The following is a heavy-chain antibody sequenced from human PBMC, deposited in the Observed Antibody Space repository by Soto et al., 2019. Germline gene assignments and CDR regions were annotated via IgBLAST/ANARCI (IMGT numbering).Heavy chain of an antibody. CDR3: ARHLARITIFAIDYYYGMDV. CDR2: INAGNGNT. CDR1: GYTFTSYA. D-gene: IGHD3-3*01. Sequence: ASVKVSCKASGYTFTSYAMHWVRQAPGQRLEWMGWINAGNGNTKYSQKFQGRVTITRDTSASTAYMELSSLRSEDTAVYYCARHLARITIFAIDYYYGMDVWGQGTTVTVSS. J-gene: IGHJ6*02. V-gene: IGHV1-3*01.